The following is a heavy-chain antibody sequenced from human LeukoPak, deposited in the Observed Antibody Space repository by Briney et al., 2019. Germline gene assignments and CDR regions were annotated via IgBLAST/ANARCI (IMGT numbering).Heavy chain of an antibody. D-gene: IGHD4-11*01. CDR2: ISGSGGST. CDR3: VGDKDYAFDT. V-gene: IGHV3-23*01. CDR1: GFTLSSYA. J-gene: IGHJ3*02. Sequence: GGSLRLSCAASGFTLSSYAMSWVRQAPGKGLEWVSAISGSGGSTYYADSVKGRFTISRDNAKNSLFLQMNSLRAEDTAVYYCVGDKDYAFDTWGQGTMVTVSS.